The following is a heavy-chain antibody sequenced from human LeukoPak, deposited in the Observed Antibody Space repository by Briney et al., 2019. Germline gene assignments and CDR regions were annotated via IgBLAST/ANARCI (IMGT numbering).Heavy chain of an antibody. V-gene: IGHV3-9*01. Sequence: GGSLRLSCAASGFTFDDYAMHWVRQAPGKGLEWVSGISWNSGSIGYADSVKGRFTISRDNAKNSLYLQMNSLRAEDTALYYCAKDGSFRPRPRRQIVGYFDLWGRGTLVTVSS. CDR1: GFTFDDYA. CDR3: AKDGSFRPRPRRQIVGYFDL. CDR2: ISWNSGSI. J-gene: IGHJ2*01. D-gene: IGHD3-16*02.